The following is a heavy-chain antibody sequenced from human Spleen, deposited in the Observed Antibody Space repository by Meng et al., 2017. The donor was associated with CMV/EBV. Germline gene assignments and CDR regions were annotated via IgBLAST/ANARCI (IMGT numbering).Heavy chain of an antibody. D-gene: IGHD3-9*01. CDR2: INWNGGST. J-gene: IGHJ4*02. V-gene: IGHV3-20*04. CDR3: ARGSFRHFDWLPFDY. CDR1: GFTFDDYG. Sequence: GGSLRLSCAASGFTFDDYGMSWVRQAPGKGLEWVSGINWNGGSTGYADSVKGRFTISRDNTNNSLFLQMNSLRAEDTAVYYCARGSFRHFDWLPFDYWGQGTLVTVSS.